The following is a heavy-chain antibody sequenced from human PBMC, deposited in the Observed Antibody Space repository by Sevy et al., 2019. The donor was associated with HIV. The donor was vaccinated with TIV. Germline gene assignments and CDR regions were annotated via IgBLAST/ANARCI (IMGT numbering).Heavy chain of an antibody. D-gene: IGHD2-8*01. CDR3: AREGCTKPHDY. CDR1: GFTFSKYS. Sequence: GGSLRLSCAASGFTFSKYSMSWVRQPPGKGLEWVSTLSFGCGEINYADSVKGRFTISRDNSKSSGYLQMSNLGPEDTAVYYCAREGCTKPHDYWGQGTLVTVSS. V-gene: IGHV3-23*01. J-gene: IGHJ4*02. CDR2: LSFGCGEI.